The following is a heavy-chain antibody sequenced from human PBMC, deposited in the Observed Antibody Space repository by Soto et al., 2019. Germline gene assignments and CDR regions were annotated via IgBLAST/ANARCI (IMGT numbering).Heavy chain of an antibody. V-gene: IGHV1-69*13. J-gene: IGHJ4*02. CDR3: ARDLDGSGSYYTNY. D-gene: IGHD3-10*01. Sequence: ASVKVSCKASGGTFSSYAISWVRQAPGQGLEWMGGIIPIFGTANYAQKFQGRVTITADESTSTAYMELRSLRSDDTAVYFCARDLDGSGSYYTNYWGQGTLVTVSS. CDR2: IIPIFGTA. CDR1: GGTFSSYA.